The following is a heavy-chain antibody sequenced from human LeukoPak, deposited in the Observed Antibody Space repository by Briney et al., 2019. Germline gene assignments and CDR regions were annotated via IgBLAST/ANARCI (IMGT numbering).Heavy chain of an antibody. J-gene: IGHJ4*02. CDR2: IWYDGSNK. V-gene: IGHV3-33*06. CDR1: GFTFSSYG. D-gene: IGHD2/OR15-2a*01. CDR3: AKKGVLRGGYYFDY. Sequence: GGSLRLSCAASGFTFSSYGMHWVRQAPGKGLEWVAVIWYDGSNKYYADSVKGRFTISRDNSKNTLYLQMNSLRAEDTAVYYCAKKGVLRGGYYFDYWGQGTLVTVSS.